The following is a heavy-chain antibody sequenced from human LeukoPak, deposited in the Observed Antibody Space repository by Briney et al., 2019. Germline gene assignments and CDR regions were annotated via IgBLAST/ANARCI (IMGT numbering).Heavy chain of an antibody. J-gene: IGHJ4*02. CDR3: AKDRRSGYGYFDY. CDR2: ISGSGGST. V-gene: IGHV3-23*01. Sequence: GGSLRLSCAASGFTFSSYVMSWVRQAPGKGLEWVSAISGSGGSTYYADSVKGRFTISRDNSRNTLYLQMNSLRAEDTAVYYCAKDRRSGYGYFDYWGQGTLVTVSS. CDR1: GFTFSSYV. D-gene: IGHD5-12*01.